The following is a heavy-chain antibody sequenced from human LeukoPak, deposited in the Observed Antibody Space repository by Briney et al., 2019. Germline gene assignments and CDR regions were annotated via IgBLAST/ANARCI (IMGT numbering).Heavy chain of an antibody. V-gene: IGHV6-1*01. D-gene: IGHD1-14*01. Sequence: SQTLSLTCAISGDSVSSTSGAWNWIRQFPSGGLEWLGRIYYWSKWSYDYAVSLKSRITINPDTPKNQFSLQLNSVTPEDTAVYYCARGFLKTGFDYWGQGTLVTVSS. J-gene: IGHJ4*02. CDR3: ARGFLKTGFDY. CDR1: GDSVSSTSGA. CDR2: IYYWSKWSY.